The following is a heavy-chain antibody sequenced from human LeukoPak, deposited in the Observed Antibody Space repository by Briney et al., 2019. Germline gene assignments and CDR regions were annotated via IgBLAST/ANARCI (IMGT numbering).Heavy chain of an antibody. J-gene: IGHJ4*02. CDR3: ARDFGSGSYYFDY. D-gene: IGHD3-10*01. CDR1: GYTFTGCY. CDR2: INPNSGGT. V-gene: IGHV1-2*02. Sequence: GPVKVSCKASGYTFTGCYMHWVRQAPGQGLEWMGWINPNSGGTNYAQKFQGRVTMTRDTSISTAYMELSRLRSDDTAVYYCARDFGSGSYYFDYWGQGTLVTVSS.